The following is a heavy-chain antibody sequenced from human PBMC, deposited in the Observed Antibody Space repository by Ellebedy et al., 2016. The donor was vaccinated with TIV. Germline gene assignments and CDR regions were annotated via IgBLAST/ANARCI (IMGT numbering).Heavy chain of an antibody. Sequence: ASVKVSCKTSGYIFTSLDINWVRQATGQGLEWMGWMNPNSGKTGYARTFQGRVTMTRNTSISTAYMELSYLRSEDTAVYYCARDRLTYAYYHMDVWGKGTTVTVSS. V-gene: IGHV1-8*01. CDR1: GYIFTSLD. CDR2: MNPNSGKT. D-gene: IGHD2-21*02. CDR3: ARDRLTYAYYHMDV. J-gene: IGHJ6*03.